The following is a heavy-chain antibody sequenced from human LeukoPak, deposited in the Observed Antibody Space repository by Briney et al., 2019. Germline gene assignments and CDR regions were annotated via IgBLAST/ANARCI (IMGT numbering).Heavy chain of an antibody. CDR1: GFTFDDYA. V-gene: IGHV3-9*01. Sequence: GRSLRLSCAASGFTFDDYAMHWVRQAPGKGLEWVSRINWNSGSIAYADSVKGRFTISRDNAKNSLYLQMNSLRADDTAVYYCARSARLMKGVVEVTALDDWGQGTLVTVSS. J-gene: IGHJ4*02. D-gene: IGHD3-3*01. CDR2: INWNSGSI. CDR3: ARSARLMKGVVEVTALDD.